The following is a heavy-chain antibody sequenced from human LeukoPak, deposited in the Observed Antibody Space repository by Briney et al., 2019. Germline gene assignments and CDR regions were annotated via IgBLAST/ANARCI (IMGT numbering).Heavy chain of an antibody. CDR1: GGSISSYY. D-gene: IGHD3-22*01. V-gene: IGHV4-4*07. J-gene: IGHJ5*02. Sequence: ASETLSLTCTVSGGSISSYYWSWIRQPAGKGLEWIGRIYTSGSTNYNPSLKSRVTMSVDTSKNQFSLKLTSVTAADTAVYYCARLVVITTSDWFDPWGQGTLVTVSS. CDR2: IYTSGST. CDR3: ARLVVITTSDWFDP.